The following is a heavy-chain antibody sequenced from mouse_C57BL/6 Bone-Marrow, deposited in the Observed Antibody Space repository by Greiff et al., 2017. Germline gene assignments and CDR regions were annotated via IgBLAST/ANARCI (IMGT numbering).Heavy chain of an antibody. Sequence: QVHVKQPGAELVMPGASVKLSCKASGYTFTSYWMHWVKQRPGQGLEWIGEIDPSDSYTNYNQKFKGKSPLTVDKSSSTAYMQLSSLTSEDSGVYYCARHYYGSSLYYCAMDYWGQGTSVTVSA. CDR3: ARHYYGSSLYYCAMDY. CDR2: IDPSDSYT. D-gene: IGHD1-1*01. V-gene: IGHV1-69*01. J-gene: IGHJ4*01. CDR1: GYTFTSYW.